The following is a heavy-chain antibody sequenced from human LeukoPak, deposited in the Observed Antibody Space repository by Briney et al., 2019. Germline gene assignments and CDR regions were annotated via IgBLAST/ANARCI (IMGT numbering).Heavy chain of an antibody. V-gene: IGHV4-34*01. D-gene: IGHD2-2*01. CDR3: ARDGSCSSTSCPNWFDP. CDR2: INHSGST. Sequence: SETLSLTCAVYGGSFSGYYWSWLRQPPGKGLEWIGEINHSGSTNYNPSLKSRVTISVDTSKNQFSLKLSSVTAADTAVYYCARDGSCSSTSCPNWFDPWGQGALVTVSS. J-gene: IGHJ5*02. CDR1: GGSFSGYY.